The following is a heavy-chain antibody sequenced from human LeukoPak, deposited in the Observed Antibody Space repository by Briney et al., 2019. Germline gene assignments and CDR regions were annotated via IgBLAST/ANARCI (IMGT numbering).Heavy chain of an antibody. D-gene: IGHD2/OR15-2a*01. Sequence: ASVKVSCKASGYTFTSYYMHWVRQAPGQGLEWMGIINPSGGSTSYAQKFQGRVTMTRDMSTSTVYMELSSLRSEDTAVYYCASDQVATSTDRTYNLDYWGQGTLVTVSS. CDR3: ASDQVATSTDRTYNLDY. V-gene: IGHV1-46*01. CDR2: INPSGGST. CDR1: GYTFTSYY. J-gene: IGHJ4*02.